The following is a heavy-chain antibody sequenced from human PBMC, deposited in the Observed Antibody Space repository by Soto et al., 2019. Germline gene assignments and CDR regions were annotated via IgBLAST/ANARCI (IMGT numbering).Heavy chain of an antibody. CDR2: IYYSGST. D-gene: IGHD6-19*01. Sequence: SETLSLTCTVSGGSISSDYWSWIRQPPGKGLEWIGYIYYSGSTNYNPSLKSRVTISVDTSKNQFSLKLSSVTAADTAVYYCARDGDSSGWYGLDYWGQGTLVTVS. J-gene: IGHJ4*02. CDR3: ARDGDSSGWYGLDY. CDR1: GGSISSDY. V-gene: IGHV4-59*01.